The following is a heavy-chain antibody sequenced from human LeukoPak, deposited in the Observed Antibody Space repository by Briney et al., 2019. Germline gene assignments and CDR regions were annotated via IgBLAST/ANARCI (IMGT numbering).Heavy chain of an antibody. CDR1: GFTFSSYG. J-gene: IGHJ4*02. CDR3: ANTDGYSYGPGRFGYFDY. Sequence: QPGRSLRLSCAASGFTFSSYGMHWVRQAPGKGLEWLAVISYDGSNKYYADSVKGRFTISRDNSKNTLYLQMNSLRAEDTAVYYCANTDGYSYGPGRFGYFDYWGQGTLVTVSS. D-gene: IGHD5-18*01. CDR2: ISYDGSNK. V-gene: IGHV3-30*18.